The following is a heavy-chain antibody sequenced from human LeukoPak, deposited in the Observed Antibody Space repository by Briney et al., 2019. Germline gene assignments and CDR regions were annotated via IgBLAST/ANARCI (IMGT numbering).Heavy chain of an antibody. D-gene: IGHD3-16*01. CDR1: GFTFSSYG. CDR3: ARDGAPLDSYYYGMGV. J-gene: IGHJ6*02. CDR2: IWYDGSNK. Sequence: GGSLRLSCAASGFTFSSYGMHWVRQAPGKGLEWVAVIWYDGSNKYYADSVKGRFTISRDNSKNTLYLQMNSLRAEDTAVYYCARDGAPLDSYYYGMGVWGQGTTVTVSS. V-gene: IGHV3-33*01.